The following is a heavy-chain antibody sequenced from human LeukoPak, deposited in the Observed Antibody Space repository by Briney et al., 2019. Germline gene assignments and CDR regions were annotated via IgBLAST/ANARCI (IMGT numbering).Heavy chain of an antibody. CDR1: GFTFSSYA. Sequence: GGSLRLSCAASGFTFSSYAMSWVRQAPGKGLEWVSAISGSGGSTYYADSVKGRFTISRDNSKNTLYLQMNSLRAEDTAVYYCAKDLPAEYYGSGSYRGVFDYWGQGTLVTVPS. CDR2: ISGSGGST. J-gene: IGHJ4*02. V-gene: IGHV3-23*01. D-gene: IGHD3-10*01. CDR3: AKDLPAEYYGSGSYRGVFDY.